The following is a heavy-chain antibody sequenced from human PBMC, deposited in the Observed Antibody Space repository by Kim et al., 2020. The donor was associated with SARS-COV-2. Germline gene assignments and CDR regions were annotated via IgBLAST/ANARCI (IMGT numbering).Heavy chain of an antibody. V-gene: IGHV3-7*03. CDR1: GFTFTDYW. D-gene: IGHD5-12*01. J-gene: IGHJ4*02. CDR3: LRGGSWRDF. Sequence: GGSLRLSCVASGFTFTDYWMTWVRQAPGKGLEWVANIKHDGSKTDYVDSVKGRFTISRDNAKNLVYLQMNSLRVDDTAVYYCLRGGSWRDFRGQGTLVTVS. CDR2: IKHDGSKT.